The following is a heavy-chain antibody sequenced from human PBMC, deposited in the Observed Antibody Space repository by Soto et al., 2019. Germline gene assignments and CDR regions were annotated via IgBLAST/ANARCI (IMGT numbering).Heavy chain of an antibody. D-gene: IGHD1-7*01. J-gene: IGHJ4*02. CDR2: IFSNDEK. Sequence: SGPTLVNPTETLTLTCTVSGFSLSNARMGVSWIRQPPGKALEWLAHIFSNDEKSYSTSLKSRLTISKDNSKSQVVLTMTNMDPVDTATYYCARIDNNGNYDDYSFAEWGQGTLVTVP. CDR3: ARIDNNGNYDDYSFAE. V-gene: IGHV2-26*01. CDR1: GFSLSNARMG.